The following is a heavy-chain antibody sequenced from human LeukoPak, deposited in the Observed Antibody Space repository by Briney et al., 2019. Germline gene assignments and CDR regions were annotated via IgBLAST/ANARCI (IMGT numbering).Heavy chain of an antibody. Sequence: PGRSLRLSCAASGFTFSSYGMHWVRQAPGKGLEWVAVIRYDGSNKYYADSVKGRFTISRDNSKNTLYLQMNSLRAEDTAVYYCARSNDAFDIWGQGTMVTVSS. J-gene: IGHJ3*02. CDR1: GFTFSSYG. CDR2: IRYDGSNK. V-gene: IGHV3-33*01. CDR3: ARSNDAFDI.